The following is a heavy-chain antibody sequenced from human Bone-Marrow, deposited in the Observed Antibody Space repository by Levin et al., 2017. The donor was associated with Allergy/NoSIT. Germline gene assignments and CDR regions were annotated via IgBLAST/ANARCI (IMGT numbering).Heavy chain of an antibody. CDR2: ISGTGGTT. CDR1: GFNFFTSA. J-gene: IGHJ6*03. CDR3: AKSPPNFYYCYMDV. V-gene: IGHV3-23*01. Sequence: GGSLRLSCAASGFNFFTSAMSWVRQAPGKGLEWVSAISGTGGTTYYADSVKGRFTISRDNSNSTLYLQMNILRAEDTAIFYCAKSPPNFYYCYMDVWGKGTTVTVSS.